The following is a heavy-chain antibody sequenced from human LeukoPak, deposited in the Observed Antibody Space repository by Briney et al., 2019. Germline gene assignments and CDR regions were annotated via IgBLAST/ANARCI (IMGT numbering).Heavy chain of an antibody. Sequence: PGGSLRLSGAASGFTVSSNYMSWVRQAPGKGLEWVSIIYSGGDTYYADSVKGRFTISRDNSKNTLYLQMNSLRAEDTAVYYCARDGSAGGNSGYFNYWGQGTLVTVSS. CDR3: ARDGSAGGNSGYFNY. CDR1: GFTVSSNY. D-gene: IGHD3-22*01. CDR2: IYSGGDT. V-gene: IGHV3-53*01. J-gene: IGHJ4*02.